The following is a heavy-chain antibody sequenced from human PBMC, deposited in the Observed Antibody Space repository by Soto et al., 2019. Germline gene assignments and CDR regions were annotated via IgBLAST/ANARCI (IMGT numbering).Heavy chain of an antibody. CDR2: ISSSSYI. D-gene: IGHD2-2*01. Sequence: SSRVGEVTSSSYIMNRVSKETGKGLEWVSSISSSSYIYYADSVKGRFTISRDNAKNSLYLQMNSLRAEDTAVYYCASAYCSSTSCYAGWVYYWGQGTLVTVSS. V-gene: IGHV3-21*01. J-gene: IGHJ4*02. CDR3: ASAYCSSTSCYAGWVYY. CDR1: EVTSSSYI.